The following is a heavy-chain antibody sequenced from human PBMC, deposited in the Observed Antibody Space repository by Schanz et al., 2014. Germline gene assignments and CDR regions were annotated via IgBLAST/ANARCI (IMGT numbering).Heavy chain of an antibody. CDR1: GFTFSSYA. D-gene: IGHD5-12*01. J-gene: IGHJ4*02. CDR3: ANDCQRECEWGYDAPRN. CDR2: ISYDGSTK. V-gene: IGHV3-30*04. Sequence: VQLVESGGGVVQPGRSLRLSCAASGFTFSSYAMHWVRQAPGKGLEWVAVISYDGSTKYYADSVKGRFTISRDNSKNTVYLQLNLQMAEEPALYSCANDCQRECEWGYDAPRNWGQGTMVTVSS.